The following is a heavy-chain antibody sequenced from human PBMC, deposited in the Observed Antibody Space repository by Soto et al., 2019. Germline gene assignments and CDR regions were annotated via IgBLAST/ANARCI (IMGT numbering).Heavy chain of an antibody. J-gene: IGHJ4*02. CDR3: ARRYGYSFDY. CDR1: GGSISSYY. Sequence: QVQLQESGPGLVKHSETLSLTCTVSGGSISSYYWSWIRQPPGKGLEWIGYSYYSGSTNYNPSLKSRTTISVDTSKNQFSLNLSSMTAADTAVYYCARRYGYSFDYWGQGTLVTVSS. D-gene: IGHD1-1*01. V-gene: IGHV4-59*08. CDR2: SYYSGST.